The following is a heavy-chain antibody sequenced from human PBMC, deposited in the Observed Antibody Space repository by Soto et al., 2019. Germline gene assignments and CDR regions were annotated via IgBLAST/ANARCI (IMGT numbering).Heavy chain of an antibody. D-gene: IGHD3-10*01. J-gene: IGHJ6*02. CDR2: LDGAGGST. Sequence: VGSLRLSCLASGFTFSDYAMTWVRHVPGRGLEWVASLDGAGGSTYYADSVRGRFTISRDNSQNTLFLQMKRLTVDDTAIYYCAAPRDEYGSGVSWFTYGMDIWGQGTTVTVSS. V-gene: IGHV3-23*01. CDR3: AAPRDEYGSGVSWFTYGMDI. CDR1: GFTFSDYA.